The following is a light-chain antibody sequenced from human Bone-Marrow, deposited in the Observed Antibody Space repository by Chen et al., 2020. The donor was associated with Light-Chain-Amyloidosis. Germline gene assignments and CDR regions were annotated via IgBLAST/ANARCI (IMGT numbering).Light chain of an antibody. CDR1: SGDVGTYNY. CDR3: SSFTSSSSYV. Sequence: QSALTQPASVSGSPGQAITISCTGTSGDVGTYNYFSWYQQHPGKAPKVMIYAVSNRPSGVSNRFSGSKSGNTASLTISGLQAEDEADYYCSSFTSSSSYVFGPGTKVTVL. J-gene: IGLJ1*01. CDR2: AVS. V-gene: IGLV2-14*01.